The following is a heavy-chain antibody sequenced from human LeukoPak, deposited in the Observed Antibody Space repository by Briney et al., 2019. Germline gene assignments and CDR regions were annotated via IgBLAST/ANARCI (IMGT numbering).Heavy chain of an antibody. J-gene: IGHJ4*02. D-gene: IGHD4-17*01. V-gene: IGHV1-2*02. CDR3: ARDRNGDQYYFDY. CDR1: GYTFTGYY. Sequence: ASVKVSCKASGYTFTGYYMHWVRQAPGQGLEWMGWINPNRGGTNYAQKFQGRVTMTRDTSISTAYMELSRLRSDDTAVYYCARDRNGDQYYFDYWGQGTLVTVSS. CDR2: INPNRGGT.